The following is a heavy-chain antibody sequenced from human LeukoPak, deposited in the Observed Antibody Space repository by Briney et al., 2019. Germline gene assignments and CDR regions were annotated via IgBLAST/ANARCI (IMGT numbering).Heavy chain of an antibody. D-gene: IGHD6-13*01. CDR3: ARLASSSWPLYYYYGMDV. Sequence: VSVKVSCKASGYTFTSYDINWVRQATGQGLEWMGWMNPNSANTGYVQKFQGRVTMTRNTSISTAYMELSSLRSEDTAVYYCARLASSSWPLYYYYGMDVWGQGTTVTVSS. J-gene: IGHJ6*02. CDR2: MNPNSANT. V-gene: IGHV1-8*01. CDR1: GYTFTSYD.